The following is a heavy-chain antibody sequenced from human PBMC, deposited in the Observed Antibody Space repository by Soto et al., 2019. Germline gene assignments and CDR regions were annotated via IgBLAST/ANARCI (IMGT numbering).Heavy chain of an antibody. CDR1: GFTFSSYA. CDR3: AKSPGYSSGWNLFHY. V-gene: IGHV3-23*01. D-gene: IGHD6-19*01. J-gene: IGHJ4*02. Sequence: EVQLLESGGGLVQPGGSLSLSCAVSGFTFSSYAMSWVRQAPGKGLEWVSVISGSGGSTYYADSVKGRFTISRDNSKNTLYLQMNSLRVEDTAVYYCAKSPGYSSGWNLFHYWGQGTLVTVSS. CDR2: ISGSGGST.